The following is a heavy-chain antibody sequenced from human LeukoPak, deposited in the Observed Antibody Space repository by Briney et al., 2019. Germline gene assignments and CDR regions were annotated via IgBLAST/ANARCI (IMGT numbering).Heavy chain of an antibody. CDR3: AKGPYSGYDSFYYYGMDV. J-gene: IGHJ6*02. Sequence: WASVKVSCKASGGIFSSYAISWVRQAPGQGLEWMGGIIPIFGTANYAQKLQGRVTMTTDTSTSTAYMELRSLRSDDTAVYYCAKGPYSGYDSFYYYGMDVWGQGTTVTVSS. D-gene: IGHD5-12*01. CDR1: GGIFSSYA. V-gene: IGHV1-69*05. CDR2: IIPIFGTA.